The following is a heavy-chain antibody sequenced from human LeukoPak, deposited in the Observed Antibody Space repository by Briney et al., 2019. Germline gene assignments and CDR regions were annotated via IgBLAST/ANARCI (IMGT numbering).Heavy chain of an antibody. D-gene: IGHD5-12*01. J-gene: IGHJ4*02. CDR1: GFTFSSYW. CDR2: IKDGGTTT. CDR3: TTIRPGY. V-gene: IGHV3-74*01. Sequence: GGSLRLSCAASGFTFSSYWIHWVRQVPGKGLVWVARIKDGGTTTDYADSVKGRFTISIDDAKNTLYLQMNSLRAEDTAVYYCTTIRPGYWGQGTLVTVSP.